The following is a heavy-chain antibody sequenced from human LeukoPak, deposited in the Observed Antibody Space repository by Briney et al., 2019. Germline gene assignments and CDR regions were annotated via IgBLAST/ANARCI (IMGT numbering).Heavy chain of an antibody. CDR1: GFTFSDHY. CDR2: IKNKLNTYIT. V-gene: IGHV3-72*01. D-gene: IGHD3-16*01. CDR3: VAYLSGYAY. J-gene: IGHJ4*02. Sequence: PGGSLRLSCAASGFTFSDHYMDWVRQAPGKGLEWVGRIKNKLNTYITEYAASVRGRSTISRDDSNYSLYLQMTSLKTDDTALYYCVAYLSGYAYWGQGTRVTVSS.